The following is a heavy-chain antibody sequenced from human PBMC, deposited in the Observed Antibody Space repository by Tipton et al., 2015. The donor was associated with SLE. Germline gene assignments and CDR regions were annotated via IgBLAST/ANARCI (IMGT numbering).Heavy chain of an antibody. J-gene: IGHJ4*02. V-gene: IGHV4-34*01. CDR2: INQSGST. D-gene: IGHD1-26*01. CDR3: ARLEWGLDY. Sequence: TLSLTCAVYGGSLSGFYWSWIRQSPGKGLEWIGEINQSGSTDYSPSLKSRVTMSVDTSKNQFSLKLTSVNAADTAVYYCARLEWGLDYWGQGVLVTVSS. CDR1: GGSLSGFY.